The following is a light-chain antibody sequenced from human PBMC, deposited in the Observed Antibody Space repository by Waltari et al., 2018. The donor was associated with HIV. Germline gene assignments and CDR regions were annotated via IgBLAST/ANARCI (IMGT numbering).Light chain of an antibody. Sequence: SYELTQPPSVSVSPGQTARIHCSGEALPTKYAYWYQQKSGQAPVLVIYEDSKRPSGIPERFSGSSSGTMATLTISGAQVEDEPDYYCYSTDSSGNHRVFGGGTTLTVL. CDR1: ALPTKY. CDR2: EDS. J-gene: IGLJ2*01. CDR3: YSTDSSGNHRV. V-gene: IGLV3-10*01.